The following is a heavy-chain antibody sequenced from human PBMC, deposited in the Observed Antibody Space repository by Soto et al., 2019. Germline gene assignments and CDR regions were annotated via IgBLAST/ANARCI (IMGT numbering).Heavy chain of an antibody. CDR2: INPNSGGT. CDR3: ARGWLRDTAMVTSSYYYYGMDV. J-gene: IGHJ6*02. D-gene: IGHD5-18*01. V-gene: IGHV1-2*04. CDR1: GYTFTSYY. Sequence: ASVKVSCKASGYTFTSYYMHWVRQAPGQGLEWMGWINPNSGGTNYAQKFQGWVTMTRDTSISTAYMELSRLRSDDTAVYYCARGWLRDTAMVTSSYYYYGMDVWGQGTTVTVSS.